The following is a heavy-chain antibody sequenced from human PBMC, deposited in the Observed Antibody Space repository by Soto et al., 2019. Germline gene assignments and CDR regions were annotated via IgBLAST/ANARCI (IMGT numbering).Heavy chain of an antibody. V-gene: IGHV4-34*02. CDR3: ARDWMK. Sequence: QVQLQQWGAGLLKPSETPSLPCGVYGGSFSGYYWTWIRQPPGKGLEWVGEITHSGSTNYNPSLESRVSISIDTSQNHFSLKLTSVTAADTAVYYCARDWMKWGQGTLVTVSS. J-gene: IGHJ4*02. CDR1: GGSFSGYY. CDR2: ITHSGST. D-gene: IGHD2-2*03.